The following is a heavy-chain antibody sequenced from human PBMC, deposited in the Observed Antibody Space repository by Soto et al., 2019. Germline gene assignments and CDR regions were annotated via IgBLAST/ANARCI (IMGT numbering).Heavy chain of an antibody. CDR2: ISSTTNYI. CDR1: GFTFTRYS. J-gene: IGHJ4*02. V-gene: IGHV3-21*06. CDR3: ARESEDLTSNFDY. Sequence: GGSLRLSCAASGFTFTRYSMNWVRQAPGKGLEWVSSISSTTNYIYYGDSMKGRFTISRDNAKNSLYLEMNSLRAEDTAVYHCARESEDLTSNFDYWGQGTLVTVSS.